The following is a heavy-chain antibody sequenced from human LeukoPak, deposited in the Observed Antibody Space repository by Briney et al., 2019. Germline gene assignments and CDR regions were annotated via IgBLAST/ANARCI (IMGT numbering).Heavy chain of an antibody. CDR3: ARYAGGWHYYSDY. CDR1: GXSISSYS. D-gene: IGHD6-19*01. J-gene: IGHJ4*02. CDR2: ISYSGST. V-gene: IGHV4-59*01. Sequence: SETLSLTCTVSGXSISSYSWSWIRQPPGKGLEWIGYISYSGSTKYNPSLKTRVTISADTSNNQFSLRVSSVTAADTAVYYCARYAGGWHYYSDYWGRGTLVTVSS.